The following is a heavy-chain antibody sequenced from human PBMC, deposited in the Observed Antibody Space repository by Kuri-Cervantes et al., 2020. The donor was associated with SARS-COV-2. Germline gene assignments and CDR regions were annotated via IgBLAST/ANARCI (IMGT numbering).Heavy chain of an antibody. CDR1: GFTFSSFA. J-gene: IGHJ4*03. Sequence: GESLKISCAGSGFTFSSFAMAWVRQAPGKGLEWISDITDDGADTYFADSVKGRFTISRDNSKYSLTLQMSSLRAEDTAIYYCVKCSAASHPCYLDYWGQGTLVTVSS. V-gene: IGHV3-23*01. D-gene: IGHD3-10*02. CDR2: ITDDGADT. CDR3: VKCSAASHPCYLDY.